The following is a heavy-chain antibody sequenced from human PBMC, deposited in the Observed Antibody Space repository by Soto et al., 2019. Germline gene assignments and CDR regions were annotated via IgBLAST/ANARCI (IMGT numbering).Heavy chain of an antibody. V-gene: IGHV3-30*18. Sequence: HPGGSLRLSCAASGFTFSSYGMHWVRQAPGKGLEWVAVISYDGSNKYYADSVKGRFTISRDNSKNTLYLQMNSLRAEDTAVYYCAKVEMATNAFDIWGQGXMVTV. CDR1: GFTFSSYG. D-gene: IGHD5-12*01. CDR3: AKVEMATNAFDI. CDR2: ISYDGSNK. J-gene: IGHJ3*02.